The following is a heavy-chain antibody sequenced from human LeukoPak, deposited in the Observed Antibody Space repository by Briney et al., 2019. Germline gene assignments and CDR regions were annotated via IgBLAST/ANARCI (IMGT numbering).Heavy chain of an antibody. V-gene: IGHV1-69*04. J-gene: IGHJ4*02. CDR2: IIPILGIA. Sequence: ASVKVSCKASGGTFSSYAISWVRQAPGQGLEWMGRIIPILGIANYAQKFQGRVTITADKSTSTAYMELSSLRSEDTAVHYCARDLAHYDILTGSGEDFDYWGQGTLVTVSS. CDR1: GGTFSSYA. D-gene: IGHD3-9*01. CDR3: ARDLAHYDILTGSGEDFDY.